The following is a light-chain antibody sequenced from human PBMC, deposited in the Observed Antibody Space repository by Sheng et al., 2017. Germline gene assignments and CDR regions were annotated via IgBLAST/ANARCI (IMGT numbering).Light chain of an antibody. Sequence: EIVMTQSPATLSVSPGERVTLSCRASQSVSSNLAWYQQKPGQAPRLLIYGASTRATDIPARFSGSGSGTEFSLTISRLQSEDFAVYFCQQYNYSPPDTFGQGTKVEIK. CDR3: QQYNYSPPDT. CDR1: QSVSSN. J-gene: IGKJ2*01. CDR2: GAS. V-gene: IGKV3-15*01.